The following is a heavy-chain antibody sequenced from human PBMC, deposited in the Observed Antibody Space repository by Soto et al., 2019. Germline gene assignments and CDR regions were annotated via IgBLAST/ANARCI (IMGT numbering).Heavy chain of an antibody. CDR2: IGSSSSAI. D-gene: IGHD3-10*02. J-gene: IGHJ6*02. V-gene: IGHV3-48*01. CDR3: AKSPYDRGINYGMDV. CDR1: GFSFSNYG. Sequence: PGGSLRLSCAASGFSFSNYGMNWVRQAPGKGLEWVSYIGSSSSAIYYADSVKGRFTISRDNSKNTLYLQMNSLRAEDTAVYYCAKSPYDRGINYGMDVWGQGTTVTVSS.